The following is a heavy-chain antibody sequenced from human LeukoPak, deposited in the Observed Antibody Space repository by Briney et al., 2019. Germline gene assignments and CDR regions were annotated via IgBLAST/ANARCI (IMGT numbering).Heavy chain of an antibody. CDR2: ISGSGGST. CDR1: GFTFSSYA. CDR3: AYLQLSLASSPY. V-gene: IGHV3-23*01. Sequence: QPGGSLRLSCAASGFTFSSYAMSWVRQAPGKGLEWVSAISGSGGSTYYADSVKGRLTISRDNSKNTLYLQMNSLRAENTAVYYCAYLQLSLASSPYWGQRTLVTVSS. J-gene: IGHJ4*02. D-gene: IGHD5-18*01.